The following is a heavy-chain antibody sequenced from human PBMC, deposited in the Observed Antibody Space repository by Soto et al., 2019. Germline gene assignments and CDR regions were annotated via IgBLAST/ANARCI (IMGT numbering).Heavy chain of an antibody. CDR3: TKGGDSWSGYSHY. J-gene: IGHJ4*02. CDR1: GFTFSSYV. D-gene: IGHD3-3*01. V-gene: IGHV3-23*01. CDR2: ISDSGGSS. Sequence: EVQLLESGGGLVQPGGSLRLSCAASGFTFSSYVVSWVRQAPGKGLEWVSGISDSGGSSYSADSVKGRFTVSRDNSKNTLYLQMNSLRVEDTAVYYCTKGGDSWSGYSHYWGQGTLVTVSS.